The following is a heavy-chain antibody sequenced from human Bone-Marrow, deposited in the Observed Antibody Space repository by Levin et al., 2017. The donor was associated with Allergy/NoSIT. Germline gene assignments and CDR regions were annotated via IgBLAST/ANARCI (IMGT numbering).Heavy chain of an antibody. CDR2: ISYDGIKK. Sequence: PGGSLRLSCAASGLTFSNYGIHWVRQAPGKGLEWVAVISYDGIKKYYADSVKGRFTISRDNSKNSLYLQMNSLRPEDTAVYYCAKDLNSRSYYSPGGLDAFDIWGQGTMVTVSS. V-gene: IGHV3-30*18. CDR1: GLTFSNYG. D-gene: IGHD3-10*01. CDR3: AKDLNSRSYYSPGGLDAFDI. J-gene: IGHJ3*02.